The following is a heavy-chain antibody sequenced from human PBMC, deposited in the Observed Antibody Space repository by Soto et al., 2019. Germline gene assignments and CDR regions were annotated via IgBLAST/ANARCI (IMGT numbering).Heavy chain of an antibody. D-gene: IGHD5-12*01. J-gene: IGHJ4*02. CDR2: ISGTDDKT. CDR1: GFTFSSYA. V-gene: IGHV3-23*01. CDR3: ARDRLAVATITFTY. Sequence: LRLSCAASGFTFSSYAMSWVRQAPGKGLQWVSVISGTDDKTYYADSVKGRFTISRDNSKNTLYLQMNSLRAEDTALYYCARDRLAVATITFTYWGQGTQVTVSS.